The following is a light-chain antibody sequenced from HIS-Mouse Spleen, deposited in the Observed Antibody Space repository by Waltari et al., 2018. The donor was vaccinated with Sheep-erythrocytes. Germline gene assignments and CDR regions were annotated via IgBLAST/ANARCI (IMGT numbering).Light chain of an antibody. J-gene: IGKJ4*01. CDR1: QSVLYSSNNKNY. Sequence: DIVMTQSPDSLAVSLGERATINCKSSQSVLYSSNNKNYLAWYQQKPRQHPKLLIYWASTRDSGVPDRFSGSGSGTDFTLTISSLQAEDVAVYYCQQYYSTPLTFGGGTKVEIK. CDR2: WAS. V-gene: IGKV4-1*01. CDR3: QQYYSTPLT.